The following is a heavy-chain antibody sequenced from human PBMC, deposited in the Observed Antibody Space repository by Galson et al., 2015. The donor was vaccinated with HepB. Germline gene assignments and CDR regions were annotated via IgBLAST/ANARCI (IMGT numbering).Heavy chain of an antibody. J-gene: IGHJ1*01. V-gene: IGHV4-59*08. CDR2: LDYSGST. CDR1: GASISSYY. CDR3: ARRYAGYFQL. D-gene: IGHD3-16*01. Sequence: SETLSLTCTVSGASISSYYWSWIRQPPGKGLEWIGHLDYSGSTSYNLSLKSRVTISVDTSKNLFSLNLSSVTAADTAVYYCARRYAGYFQLWGQGTLVTVSS.